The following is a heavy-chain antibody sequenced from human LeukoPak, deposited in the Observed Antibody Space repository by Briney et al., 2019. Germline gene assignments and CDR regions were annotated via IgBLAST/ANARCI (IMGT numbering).Heavy chain of an antibody. CDR1: GGTFSSYA. Sequence: SVKVSCKASGGTFSSYAISWVRQAPGQGLEWMGGIIPIFGTANYAQKFQGRVTITADESTSTAYMELSSLRSEDTAVYYCARKVRLAYCGGDCYDHNWFDPWGQGTLVTVSS. D-gene: IGHD2-21*02. V-gene: IGHV1-69*13. CDR2: IIPIFGTA. J-gene: IGHJ5*02. CDR3: ARKVRLAYCGGDCYDHNWFDP.